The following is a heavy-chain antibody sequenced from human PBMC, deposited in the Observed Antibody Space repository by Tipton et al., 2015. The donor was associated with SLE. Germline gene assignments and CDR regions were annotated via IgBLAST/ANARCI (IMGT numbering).Heavy chain of an antibody. Sequence: SLRLSCAASGFTFSSYAMSWVRQAPGKGLEWVSAISGSGGSTYYADSVKGRFTISRDNSKNTLYLQMNSLSAEDTAVYYCAKDQWLVRRYFQHWGQGTLVTVSS. D-gene: IGHD6-19*01. CDR2: ISGSGGST. CDR1: GFTFSSYA. J-gene: IGHJ1*01. V-gene: IGHV3-23*01. CDR3: AKDQWLVRRYFQH.